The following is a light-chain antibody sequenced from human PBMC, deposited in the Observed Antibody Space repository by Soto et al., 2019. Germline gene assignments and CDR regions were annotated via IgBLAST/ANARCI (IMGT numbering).Light chain of an antibody. CDR2: KAS. J-gene: IGKJ2*01. Sequence: DIQMTQSPSTLSASVGDRVTITCRASQSISSWLAWYQQKPGKAPKFLFYKASSLESGVPSRFSGSGSGTEFALTISSLQPDDFATYYCQQYNSYSYTFGQGTKLEIK. CDR3: QQYNSYSYT. V-gene: IGKV1-5*03. CDR1: QSISSW.